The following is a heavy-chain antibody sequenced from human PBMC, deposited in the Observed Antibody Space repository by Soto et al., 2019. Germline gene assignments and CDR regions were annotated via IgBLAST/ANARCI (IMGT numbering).Heavy chain of an antibody. D-gene: IGHD3-22*01. CDR3: ARSPYDTSGYYSYFDY. CDR2: IYYSGDT. CDR1: GGSISSGAYY. J-gene: IGHJ4*02. V-gene: IGHV4-31*03. Sequence: QVQLQESGPGLVKPSQTLSLTCSVSGGSISSGAYYWNWIRQHPGKGLEWIGYIYYSGDTYYNPSLKSRVTISGDTSQNHFSLKLRSVTAADTAVYYCARSPYDTSGYYSYFDYWGQGTLVTVSS.